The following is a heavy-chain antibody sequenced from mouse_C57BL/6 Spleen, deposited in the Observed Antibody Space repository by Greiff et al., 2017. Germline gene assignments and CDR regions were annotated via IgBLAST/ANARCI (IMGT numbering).Heavy chain of an antibody. CDR1: GYTFTDYE. CDR2: IDPETGGT. V-gene: IGHV1-15*01. CDR3: TRSEGWLLPVAD. J-gene: IGHJ3*01. D-gene: IGHD2-3*01. Sequence: QVQLQQSGAELVRPGASVTLSCKASGYTFTDYEMHWVKQTPVHGLEWIGAIDPETGGTAYNQKFKGKAILTAAKSSSTAYMELRSLTSDDSAVYYCTRSEGWLLPVADWGQGTLVTVSA.